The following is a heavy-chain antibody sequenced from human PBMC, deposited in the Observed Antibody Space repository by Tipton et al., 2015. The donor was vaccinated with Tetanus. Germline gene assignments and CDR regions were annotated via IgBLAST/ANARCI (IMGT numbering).Heavy chain of an antibody. CDR3: ARGPYLMRGVNPIDN. D-gene: IGHD3-10*01. CDR2: ISPSNGHT. V-gene: IGHV1-18*01. J-gene: IGHJ4*02. Sequence: QLVQSGGEVKKPGASVKVSCKASGYIFHTYGIAWLRQTPEQRLEWMGWISPSNGHTDYAQSLQDRVTLTTDTSTSTAYMELRSLRFDDTALYYCARGPYLMRGVNPIDNWGQGTLVTVSS. CDR1: GYIFHTYG.